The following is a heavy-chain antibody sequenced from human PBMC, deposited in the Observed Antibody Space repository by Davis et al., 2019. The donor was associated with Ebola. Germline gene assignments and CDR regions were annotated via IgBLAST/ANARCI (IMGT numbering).Heavy chain of an antibody. CDR2: ISYDGSNK. J-gene: IGHJ4*02. V-gene: IGHV3-30-3*01. Sequence: PGGSLRLSCAASGFTFSSYAMHWVRQAPGKGLEWVAVISYDGSNKYYADSVKGRFTISRDNSKNTLYLQMNSLRAEDTAVYYCARAPIAVAAPYYFDYWGQGTLVTVSS. CDR3: ARAPIAVAAPYYFDY. D-gene: IGHD6-19*01. CDR1: GFTFSSYA.